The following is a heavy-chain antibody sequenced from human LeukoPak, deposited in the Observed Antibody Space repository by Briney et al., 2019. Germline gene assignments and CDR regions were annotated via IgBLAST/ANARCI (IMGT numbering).Heavy chain of an antibody. D-gene: IGHD3-16*01. CDR3: ASMGEGRLGEHLSE. CDR2: INPYIGGT. Sequence: ASVKVSCKASGYTVTGYYMHWVRQAPGQGPEWMGWINPYIGGTNYAQKFQGWVTMTRDTSISTAYMEVSRLRSDDTAVYYCASMGEGRLGEHLSEWGQGTLVTVSS. V-gene: IGHV1-2*04. J-gene: IGHJ4*02. CDR1: GYTVTGYY.